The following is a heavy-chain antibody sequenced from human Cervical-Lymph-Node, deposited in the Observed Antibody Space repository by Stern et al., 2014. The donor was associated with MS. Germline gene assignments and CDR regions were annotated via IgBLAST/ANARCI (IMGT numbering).Heavy chain of an antibody. J-gene: IGHJ4*02. CDR1: GFVFRRYA. D-gene: IGHD1-26*01. CDR3: AKGGSGSYFD. Sequence: QVQLVESGGGVVQPGRSLRLSCAASGFVFRRYALHWVRQAPGKGLEWVALILYDGRDKYYTDSVKGRFTVSRDNSNNTVDLEMNSLRLEDTAVYYCAKGGSGSYFDWGQGSLVTVSS. V-gene: IGHV3-30*04. CDR2: ILYDGRDK.